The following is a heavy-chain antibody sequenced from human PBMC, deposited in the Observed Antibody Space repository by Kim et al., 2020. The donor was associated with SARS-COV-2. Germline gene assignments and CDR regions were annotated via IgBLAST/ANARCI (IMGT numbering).Heavy chain of an antibody. D-gene: IGHD3-3*01. J-gene: IGHJ4*02. Sequence: PSFQGQVTISADKSISTAYLQWSSLKASDTAMYYCARRPYYDFWSGTFDYWGQGTLVTVSS. CDR3: ARRPYYDFWSGTFDY. V-gene: IGHV5-51*01.